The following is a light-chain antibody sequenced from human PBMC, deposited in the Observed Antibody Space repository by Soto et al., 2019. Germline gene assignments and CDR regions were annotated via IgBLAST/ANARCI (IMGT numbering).Light chain of an antibody. CDR1: PRDVGGYNY. V-gene: IGLV2-14*03. J-gene: IGLJ2*01. Sequence: QSALTQPASVSGSPGQSITISCTGTPRDVGGYNYVSWYQQHPGKAPKLLISDVAIRPSGVSDRFSGSKSGNTASLTISGLQAEDEADYYCSSYTSTGTPVVFGGGTKLTVL. CDR2: DVA. CDR3: SSYTSTGTPVV.